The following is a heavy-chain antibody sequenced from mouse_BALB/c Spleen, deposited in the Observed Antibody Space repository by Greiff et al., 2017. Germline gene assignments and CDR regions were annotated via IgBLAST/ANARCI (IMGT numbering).Heavy chain of an antibody. J-gene: IGHJ3*01. Sequence: EVKVVESGGGLVKPGGSLKLSCAASGFTFSDYYMYWVRQTPEKRLEWVATISDGGSYTYYPDSVKGRFTISRDNAKNNLYLQMSSLKSEDTAMYYCARDRGTATPFAYWGQGTLVTVSA. V-gene: IGHV5-4*02. D-gene: IGHD1-2*01. CDR2: ISDGGSYT. CDR1: GFTFSDYY. CDR3: ARDRGTATPFAY.